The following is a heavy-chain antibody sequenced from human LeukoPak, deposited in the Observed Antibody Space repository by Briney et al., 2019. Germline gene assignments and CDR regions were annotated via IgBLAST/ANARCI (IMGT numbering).Heavy chain of an antibody. CDR2: INYSGST. Sequence: SETLSLTCTVSGGSISASYWNWIRQPPGKGLEWIGFINYSGSTNYNPSLESRVTISVDTSKNQFSLKLSSVTAADTAVYYCARWAAAGTFDFWGRGTLVTVSS. D-gene: IGHD6-13*01. CDR1: GGSISASY. J-gene: IGHJ4*02. V-gene: IGHV4-59*08. CDR3: ARWAAAGTFDF.